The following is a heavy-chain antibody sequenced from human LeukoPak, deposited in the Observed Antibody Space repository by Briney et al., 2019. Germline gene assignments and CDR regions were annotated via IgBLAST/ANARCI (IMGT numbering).Heavy chain of an antibody. D-gene: IGHD1-26*01. CDR1: GFTFSSYG. V-gene: IGHV3-30*02. CDR3: AKLKWELLKPWDY. CDR2: IRYDGTNE. J-gene: IGHJ4*02. Sequence: GGSLRLSCAASGFTFSSYGVHWVRPAPGKGLEWVAFIRYDGTNEYYADSVKGRFTISRDNSKNTLYLQMNSLRAEDTAVYYCAKLKWELLKPWDYWGQGTLVTVSS.